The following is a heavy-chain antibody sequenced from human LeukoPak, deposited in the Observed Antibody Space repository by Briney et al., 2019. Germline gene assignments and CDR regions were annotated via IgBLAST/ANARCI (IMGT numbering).Heavy chain of an antibody. CDR2: ISGVGSST. D-gene: IGHD3-16*01. CDR1: GFTFSNYA. Sequence: GGSLRLSCAASGFTFSNYAMSWVRQAPGKGLEWISSISGVGSSTSYADSVKGRITISRDNSKNTLYLQMNSLRAEDTAVYYCGAEWGVFYFDYWGQGTLVTVSS. CDR3: GAEWGVFYFDY. J-gene: IGHJ4*02. V-gene: IGHV3-23*01.